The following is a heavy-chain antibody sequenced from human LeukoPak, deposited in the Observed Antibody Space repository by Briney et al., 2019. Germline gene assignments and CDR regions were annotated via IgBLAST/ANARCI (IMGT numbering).Heavy chain of an antibody. V-gene: IGHV3-30-3*01. CDR3: AMTRKAGFDY. D-gene: IGHD1-14*01. Sequence: GRSLRLSCAASGFTFSSYAMHWVRQAPGKGLEWVAVISYDGSNKCYADSVKGRFTISRDNSKNTLYLQMNSLRAEDTAVYYCAMTRKAGFDYWGQGTLVTVSS. CDR2: ISYDGSNK. CDR1: GFTFSSYA. J-gene: IGHJ4*02.